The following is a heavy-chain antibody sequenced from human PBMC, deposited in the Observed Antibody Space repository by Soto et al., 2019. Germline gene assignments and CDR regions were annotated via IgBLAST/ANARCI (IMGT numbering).Heavy chain of an antibody. J-gene: IGHJ4*02. CDR1: GFTFSSYA. Sequence: PGGSLRLSCAASGFTFSSYAMHWVRQAPGKGLEWVAVISYDGSNKYYADYVKGRFTISRDNSKNTLYLQMNSLRAEDTVVYYCARCGYSSGWYVNYFDYWGQGTLVTVSS. D-gene: IGHD6-19*01. CDR3: ARCGYSSGWYVNYFDY. V-gene: IGHV3-30-3*01. CDR2: ISYDGSNK.